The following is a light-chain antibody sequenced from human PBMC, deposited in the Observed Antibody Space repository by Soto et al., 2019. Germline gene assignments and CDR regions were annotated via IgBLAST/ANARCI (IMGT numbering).Light chain of an antibody. CDR1: SSDVVTYNH. V-gene: IGLV2-23*01. Sequence: QSVLTQPAFVSASPAPSITISCTGTSSDVVTYNHVSWYQHHPGKAPKPRIYEGNKRPSGVSNRSSGSKSGNTASLTVSGLQAEDEADYYCASYAGSNSYVFGSGTKVTV. J-gene: IGLJ1*01. CDR2: EGN. CDR3: ASYAGSNSYV.